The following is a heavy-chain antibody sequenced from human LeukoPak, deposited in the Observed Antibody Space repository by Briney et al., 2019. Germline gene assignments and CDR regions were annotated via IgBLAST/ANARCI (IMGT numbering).Heavy chain of an antibody. CDR2: ISGSGGST. CDR1: GFTFSSYA. D-gene: IGHD1-7*01. V-gene: IGHV3-23*01. Sequence: GGSLRLSCAASGFTFSSYAMSCARQAPGKGLEWVSAISGSGGSTYYADSVKGRFTISRDNSKNTLYLQMNRLRAEDTAVYYCAKSLRNWNYVPFLGHWGQGTLVTVSS. CDR3: AKSLRNWNYVPFLGH. J-gene: IGHJ4*02.